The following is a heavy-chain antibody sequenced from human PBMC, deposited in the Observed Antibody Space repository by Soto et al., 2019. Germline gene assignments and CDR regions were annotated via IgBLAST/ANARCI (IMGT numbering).Heavy chain of an antibody. J-gene: IGHJ4*02. CDR2: IWYDGSDE. D-gene: IGHD2-2*01. Sequence: QVQLVESGGGVVQPGRSLRLSCAASGFTFSSYGLHWVRQAPGKGLEWVAIIWYDGSDEYYVDSVKGRFTISRDNSKNTVYQQMNSLRAEDTGVYYCAREGLEGWYQLDYWGQGTLVTVSS. CDR3: AREGLEGWYQLDY. CDR1: GFTFSSYG. V-gene: IGHV3-33*01.